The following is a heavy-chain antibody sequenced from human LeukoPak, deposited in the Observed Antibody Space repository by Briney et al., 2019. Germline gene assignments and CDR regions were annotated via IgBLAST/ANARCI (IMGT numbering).Heavy chain of an antibody. CDR2: ISSSSSTI. CDR1: GFTFSSYS. Sequence: GGSLRLSCAASGFTFSSYSMNWVRQAPGKGLEWVSYISSSSSTIYYADSVKGRFTISRDNAKNSLYLQMNSLRAEDTAVYYCARERVRGADYWGQGTLVTVSS. V-gene: IGHV3-48*01. D-gene: IGHD3-10*01. J-gene: IGHJ4*02. CDR3: ARERVRGADY.